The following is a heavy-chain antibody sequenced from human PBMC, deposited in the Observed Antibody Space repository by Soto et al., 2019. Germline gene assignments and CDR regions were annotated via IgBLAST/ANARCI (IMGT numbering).Heavy chain of an antibody. D-gene: IGHD3-10*01. J-gene: IGHJ4*02. V-gene: IGHV3-23*01. Sequence: GGSLRLSCAASGFTFSTYAMSWVRQAPGKGLEWVSTISDSGGSTYYADSVKGRFTISRDNSKDTLYLLMNSLSAEDTALYYCAKVHGSGTYYNFPDYWGQGTLVTVPQ. CDR3: AKVHGSGTYYNFPDY. CDR1: GFTFSTYA. CDR2: ISDSGGST.